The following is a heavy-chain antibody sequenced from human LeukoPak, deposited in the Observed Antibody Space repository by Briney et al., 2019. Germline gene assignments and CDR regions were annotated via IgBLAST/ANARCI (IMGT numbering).Heavy chain of an antibody. CDR2: VYSRGST. D-gene: IGHD3-10*01. V-gene: IGHV4-59*08. J-gene: IGHJ4*02. CDR3: ARQVGSGSLLYFDY. Sequence: SETLSLTCSVCGDSMSINYWSWLRQPRGKGLEGIGYVYSRGSTRYSPSLKSRVTISLDTSKNKFSLKLTSVTAADTAMYYCARQVGSGSLLYFDYWGQGSLVTVSS. CDR1: GDSMSINY.